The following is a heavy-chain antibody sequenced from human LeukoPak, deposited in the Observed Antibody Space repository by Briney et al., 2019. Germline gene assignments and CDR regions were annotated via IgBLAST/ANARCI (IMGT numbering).Heavy chain of an antibody. CDR2: MYYSGST. CDR1: GGSISSYY. CDR3: ARDRGSYYYGSEGFDY. V-gene: IGHV4-59*01. J-gene: IGHJ4*02. D-gene: IGHD3-10*01. Sequence: SETLSLTCTVSGGSISSYYWSWIRQPPGKGLEWIGYMYYSGSTNYNPSLKSRVTISVDTSKNQFSLKLSSVTAADTAVYYCARDRGSYYYGSEGFDYWGQGTLVTVSS.